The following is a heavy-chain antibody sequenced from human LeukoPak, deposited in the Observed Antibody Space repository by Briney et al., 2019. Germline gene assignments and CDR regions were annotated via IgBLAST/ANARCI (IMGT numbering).Heavy chain of an antibody. V-gene: IGHV3-7*01. D-gene: IGHD1-26*01. Sequence: GGSLRLSCAASGFTLSSNWMTWVRQAPGKGLEWVAIKKQDGSEKYYVDSVKGRFTISRDNAKNSLYLQMNSLRAEDTALYYCARDGIAGETAFDYWGQGTLVTVSS. CDR1: GFTLSSNW. J-gene: IGHJ4*02. CDR2: KKQDGSEK. CDR3: ARDGIAGETAFDY.